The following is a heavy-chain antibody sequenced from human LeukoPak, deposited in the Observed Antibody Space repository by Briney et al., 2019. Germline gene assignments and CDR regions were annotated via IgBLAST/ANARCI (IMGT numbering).Heavy chain of an antibody. Sequence: GGSLTLSCAASGFXFSSYWMHWVRQAPGKGLAWVSTLSGSGGSTYYADSVKGRFTISRDNSKNTLYLQMNSLRAEDTAVYYCAKVIRSGYNVYFQYWGQGTLVTVSS. CDR2: LSGSGGST. CDR3: AKVIRSGYNVYFQY. CDR1: GFXFSSYW. J-gene: IGHJ1*01. D-gene: IGHD3-22*01. V-gene: IGHV3-23*01.